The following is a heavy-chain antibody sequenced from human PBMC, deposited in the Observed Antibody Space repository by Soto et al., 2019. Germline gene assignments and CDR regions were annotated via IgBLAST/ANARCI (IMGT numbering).Heavy chain of an antibody. CDR2: IRSKAYGGTT. D-gene: IGHD3-3*01. V-gene: IGHV3-49*03. CDR1: GFTFGDYA. Sequence: PGGSLRLSCTASGFTFGDYAMSWFRQAPGKGLEWVGFIRSKAYGGTTEYAASVKGRFTISRDDSKSIAYLQMNSLKTEDTAVYYCTSRSVARGAFDIWGQGTMVTVSS. J-gene: IGHJ3*02. CDR3: TSRSVARGAFDI.